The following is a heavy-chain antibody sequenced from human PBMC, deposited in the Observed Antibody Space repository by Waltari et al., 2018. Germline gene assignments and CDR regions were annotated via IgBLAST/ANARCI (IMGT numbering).Heavy chain of an antibody. CDR1: GDSMSGNYW. CDR2: VHRSGRT. J-gene: IGHJ4*02. Sequence: LSLTCGASGDSMSGNYWWSWVRQPPGKGLEWIGQVHRSGRTNYNPPLESRVTVSIDTFNSQFSLEVTSATAADTALYFCARDRGRGLYLDSWGRGILVTVSP. V-gene: IGHV4-4*01. D-gene: IGHD2-15*01. CDR3: ARDRGRGLYLDS.